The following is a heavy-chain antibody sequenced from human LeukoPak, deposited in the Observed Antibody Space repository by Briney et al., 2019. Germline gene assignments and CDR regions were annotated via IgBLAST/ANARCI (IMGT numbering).Heavy chain of an antibody. D-gene: IGHD2-2*01. CDR3: ARATYCSSTSCYPFDY. Sequence: SVKVSCKASGGTFSSYAISWVRQAPGQGLEWMGGIIPIFGTANYAQKFQGRVTITTDESTSTAYMELSSLRSEDTAVYYCARATYCSSTSCYPFDYWGQGTLVTVSS. V-gene: IGHV1-69*05. CDR1: GGTFSSYA. J-gene: IGHJ4*02. CDR2: IIPIFGTA.